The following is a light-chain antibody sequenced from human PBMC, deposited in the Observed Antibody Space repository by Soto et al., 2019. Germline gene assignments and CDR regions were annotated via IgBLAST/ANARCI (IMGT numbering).Light chain of an antibody. CDR3: HQYGSTPFT. Sequence: EIVLTQSPGTLSLSPGDTATLSCRASQGVSADSLAWYQQSLGRAPRLLIYGASSRAAGIPDRFSGNGSGTDFILTISRLESEDFALYYCHQYGSTPFTFGPGTKVDIK. J-gene: IGKJ3*01. V-gene: IGKV3-20*01. CDR2: GAS. CDR1: QGVSADS.